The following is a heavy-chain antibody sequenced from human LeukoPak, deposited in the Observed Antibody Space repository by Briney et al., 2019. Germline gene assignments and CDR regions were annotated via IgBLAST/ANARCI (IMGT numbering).Heavy chain of an antibody. Sequence: PSETLSLTCAVYGGSFSSYYWSWIRQPPGKGLEWIGEIIHHGGTKYSPSLKSRVTISLDTSKNQFSLRLTSVTAADTAVYYCAPIFGDYSDFDSWGQGTLVTVSS. D-gene: IGHD4-17*01. CDR1: GGSFSSYY. J-gene: IGHJ4*01. CDR2: IIHHGGT. CDR3: APIFGDYSDFDS. V-gene: IGHV4-34*12.